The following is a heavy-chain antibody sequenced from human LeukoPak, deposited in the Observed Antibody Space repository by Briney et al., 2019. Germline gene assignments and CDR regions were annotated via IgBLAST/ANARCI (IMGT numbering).Heavy chain of an antibody. J-gene: IGHJ4*02. CDR1: GFTFSNYN. Sequence: GGSLRLSCAASGFTFSNYNMNWVRQAPGKGLEWVSFISSSSSTIYYADSVKGRFTISRDNAKNSLYLQMNSLRDEDTAVYYCARGPLGWSDYWGQGILVTVSS. CDR2: ISSSSSTI. CDR3: ARGPLGWSDY. D-gene: IGHD1-26*01. V-gene: IGHV3-48*02.